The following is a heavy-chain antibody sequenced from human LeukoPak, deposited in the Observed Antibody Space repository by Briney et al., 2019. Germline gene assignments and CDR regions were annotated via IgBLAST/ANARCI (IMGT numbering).Heavy chain of an antibody. CDR1: GFTVSRNY. J-gene: IGHJ4*02. CDR3: ARPIVVVPAAYDY. CDR2: IYSGGST. D-gene: IGHD2-2*01. V-gene: IGHV3-53*01. Sequence: GGTLRLSCAASGFTVSRNYMSWVRQAPGKGLEWVSVIYSGGSTYYADFVKGRFTISRDNSKNTLYLQMNSLRAEETAVYYCARPIVVVPAAYDYWGQGTLVTVSS.